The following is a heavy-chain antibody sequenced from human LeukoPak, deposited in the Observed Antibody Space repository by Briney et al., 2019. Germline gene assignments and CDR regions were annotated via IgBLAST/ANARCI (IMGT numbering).Heavy chain of an antibody. J-gene: IGHJ5*02. Sequence: GGSLRLSCAASGFTFSSYSMNWVRQAPGKGLEWVSSISSSSSYIYYADSVKGRFTISRDNAKNSLYLQMNSLRAEDTAVYYCARDLRLPGSPAWFDPWGQGTLVTVSP. CDR2: ISSSSSYI. D-gene: IGHD3-10*01. V-gene: IGHV3-21*01. CDR1: GFTFSSYS. CDR3: ARDLRLPGSPAWFDP.